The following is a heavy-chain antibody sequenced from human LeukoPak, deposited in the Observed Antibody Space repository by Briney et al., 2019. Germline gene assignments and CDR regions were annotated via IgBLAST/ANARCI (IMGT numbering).Heavy chain of an antibody. CDR1: GGSISSSN. V-gene: IGHV3-21*01. D-gene: IGHD2-21*02. J-gene: IGHJ1*01. CDR2: IDSSSSHI. Sequence: ETLSLTCTVSGGSISSSNYHWGWIRQPPGKGLEWVSSIDSSSSHIYYADSVKGRFTISRDNTKSSLYLQMNSLRAEDMAVYYCARGYCGGDCYGDWGQGTLVTVSS. CDR3: ARGYCGGDCYGD.